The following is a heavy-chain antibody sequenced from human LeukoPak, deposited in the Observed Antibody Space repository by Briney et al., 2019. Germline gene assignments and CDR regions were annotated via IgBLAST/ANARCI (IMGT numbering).Heavy chain of an antibody. V-gene: IGHV4-59*01. J-gene: IGHJ5*02. CDR2: IYYSGST. CDR1: GGSISSYY. Sequence: PSETLSLTCTVSGGSISSYYWSWIRQPRAKGLEWIGYIYYSGSTNYNPSLKSRVTISVDTSKNQFSLKLSSVTAADTAVYYCARASGWFDPWGQGTLVTVSS. CDR3: ARASGWFDP.